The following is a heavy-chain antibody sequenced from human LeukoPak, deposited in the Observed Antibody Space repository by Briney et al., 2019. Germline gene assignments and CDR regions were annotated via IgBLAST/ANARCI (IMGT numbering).Heavy chain of an antibody. V-gene: IGHV3-74*01. Sequence: PGGSLRLSCAASGFTFSSYWMHWVRQAPGKGLVWVSRINSDGSSTSYADSVKGRFTISRDNAKNSLYLQMNSMRAEDTAVYYCARAPRGVKNWFDPWGQGTLVTVSS. CDR3: ARAPRGVKNWFDP. D-gene: IGHD3-10*01. CDR1: GFTFSSYW. J-gene: IGHJ5*02. CDR2: INSDGSST.